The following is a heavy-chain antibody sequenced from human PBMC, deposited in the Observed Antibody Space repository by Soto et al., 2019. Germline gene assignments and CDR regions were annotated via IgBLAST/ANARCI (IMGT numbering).Heavy chain of an antibody. CDR3: AITGVSHAFEI. D-gene: IGHD3-3*01. Sequence: GESLKISCKGSGFSFTSYWIGWVRQMPGKGLECMGIIYPRDSDTRYNPSFQGQVTISVDESISTAYLQWSSLETSDTAIYYCAITGVSHAFEIWGQGTMVTVSS. J-gene: IGHJ3*02. CDR1: GFSFTSYW. CDR2: IYPRDSDT. V-gene: IGHV5-51*01.